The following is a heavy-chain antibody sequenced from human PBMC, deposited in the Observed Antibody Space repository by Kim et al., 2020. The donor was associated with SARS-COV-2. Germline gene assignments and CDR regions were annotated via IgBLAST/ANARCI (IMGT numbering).Heavy chain of an antibody. CDR3: ARGARAAAFDI. D-gene: IGHD2-15*01. CDR2: IYYSGST. Sequence: SETLSLTCTVSGGSVSSGSYYWSWIRQPPGKGLEWIGYIYYSGSTNYNPSLKSRVTISVDTSKNQFSLKLSSVTAADTAVYYCARGARAAAFDIWGQGTMVTVSS. J-gene: IGHJ3*02. V-gene: IGHV4-61*01. CDR1: GGSVSSGSYY.